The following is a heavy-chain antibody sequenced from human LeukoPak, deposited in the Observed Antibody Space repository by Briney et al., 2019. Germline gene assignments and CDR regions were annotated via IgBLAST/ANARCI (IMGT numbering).Heavy chain of an antibody. V-gene: IGHV1-18*01. CDR2: IRANNGKT. D-gene: IGHD4-17*01. CDR1: GYTFTSYG. CDR3: ARNMTTSGPIDIEDAFDI. Sequence: GSVKVSCKASGYTFTSYGISWVQQAPGQGLEWIGWIRANNGKTKYAHNLQGRVAMTTDTSVSTAYMELRSLRSDDTAVYYCARNMTTSGPIDIEDAFDIWGQGTMVTVSS. J-gene: IGHJ3*02.